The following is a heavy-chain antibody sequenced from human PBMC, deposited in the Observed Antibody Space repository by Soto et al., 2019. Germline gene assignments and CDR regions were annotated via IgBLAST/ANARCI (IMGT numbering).Heavy chain of an antibody. CDR2: IIPISGTA. V-gene: IGHV1-69*01. J-gene: IGHJ6*02. D-gene: IGHD2-2*01. Sequence: QVQLVQSGAEVKKPGSSVKVSCKASGGTFSSYAISWVRQAPGQGLEWMGGIIPISGTANYAQKFQGRVTITADESTSTADMELSSLRSEDTAVYYCARSQGSSTSMEIYYYYYYGMEVWGQGTTVTVSS. CDR3: ARSQGSSTSMEIYYYYYYGMEV. CDR1: GGTFSSYA.